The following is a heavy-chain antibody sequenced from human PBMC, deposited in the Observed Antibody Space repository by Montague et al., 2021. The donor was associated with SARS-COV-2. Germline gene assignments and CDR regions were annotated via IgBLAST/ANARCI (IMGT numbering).Heavy chain of an antibody. CDR1: GGSISSYY. V-gene: IGHV4-59*08. CDR3: ARRLGWAGKFFFDY. D-gene: IGHD1-26*01. CDR2: IYYSGST. Sequence: SETLSLTCTASGGSISSYYWSWIRQPPGKGLEWIGYIYYSGSTNYNPSLKSRVTISVDTSKNQFSLKLSSATAADTAVYYCARRLGWAGKFFFDYWGQGTLVTVSS. J-gene: IGHJ4*02.